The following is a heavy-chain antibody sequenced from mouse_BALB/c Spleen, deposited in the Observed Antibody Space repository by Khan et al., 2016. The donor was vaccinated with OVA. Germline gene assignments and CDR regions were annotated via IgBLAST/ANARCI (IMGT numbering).Heavy chain of an antibody. CDR1: GYTFTNCG. CDR3: ARPPYFSYVLDY. D-gene: IGHD2-10*01. J-gene: IGHJ4*01. V-gene: IGHV9-3-1*01. Sequence: LVQSGPELKKPGETVKISCKASGYTFTNCGMNWVQQAPGKGLKWMGWINTYTGEPTYDDDFKGRFAFSLETSANTAYLQINNPTNEDTATYFCARPPYFSYVLDYWGQGTSVTVSS. CDR2: INTYTGEP.